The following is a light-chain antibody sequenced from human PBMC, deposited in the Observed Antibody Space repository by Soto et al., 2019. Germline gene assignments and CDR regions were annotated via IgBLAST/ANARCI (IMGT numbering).Light chain of an antibody. CDR2: EVI. CDR3: CSYAGSGTVV. V-gene: IGLV2-23*02. Sequence: QSVLTQPASVSGSPGQSITISCTRTSTDIGGYNLVSWYQQHPGKAPKLMIHEVIKRPSGVSTRFSASKSGNTASLTISGLQAEDEADYYCCSYAGSGTVVFGGGTKLTVL. CDR1: STDIGGYNL. J-gene: IGLJ3*02.